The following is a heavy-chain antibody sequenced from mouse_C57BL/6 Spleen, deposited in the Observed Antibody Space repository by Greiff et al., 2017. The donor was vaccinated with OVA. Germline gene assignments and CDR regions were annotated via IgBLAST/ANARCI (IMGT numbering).Heavy chain of an antibody. D-gene: IGHD1-1*01. V-gene: IGHV1-64*01. CDR1: GYTFTSYW. CDR3: AFLITTVVATDY. J-gene: IGHJ2*01. CDR2: IHPNSGST. Sequence: QVQLQQPGAELVKPGASVKLSCKASGYTFTSYWMHWVKQRPGQGLEWIGMIHPNSGSTNYNEKFKGKATLTVDKSSSTAYMQLSSLTSEDSAVYYCAFLITTVVATDYWGQGTTLTVSS.